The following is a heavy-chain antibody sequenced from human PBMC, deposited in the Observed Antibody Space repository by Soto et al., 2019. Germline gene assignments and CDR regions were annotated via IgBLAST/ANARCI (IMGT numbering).Heavy chain of an antibody. CDR2: IHSSGTT. J-gene: IGHJ4*02. D-gene: IGHD6-19*01. CDR1: DVSTSNFF. Sequence: QVQLHEPGPGLVKPSETLSLTCTVSDVSTSNFFWKWFRQPPGKGLEWIGNIHSSGTTNYNPSLESRVTISLDTSNIQCSLKMNSVTAAYTAVYYCARGSGWLTDYWGQGSQVTVST. V-gene: IGHV4-59*08. CDR3: ARGSGWLTDY.